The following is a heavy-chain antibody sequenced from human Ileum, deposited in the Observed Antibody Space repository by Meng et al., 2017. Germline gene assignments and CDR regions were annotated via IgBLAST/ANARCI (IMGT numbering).Heavy chain of an antibody. Sequence: GGSLRLSCAASGFSFRSYEMHWVRQAPGKGLEWVSFISPGGDTVLYADSVKGRFTISRDNAKTSLYLHMNSLRAKDTAVYYCAREDKVSGFSGFDIWGQGTMVTVSS. CDR3: AREDKVSGFSGFDI. D-gene: IGHD6-19*01. V-gene: IGHV3-48*03. J-gene: IGHJ3*02. CDR1: GFSFRSYE. CDR2: ISPGGDTV.